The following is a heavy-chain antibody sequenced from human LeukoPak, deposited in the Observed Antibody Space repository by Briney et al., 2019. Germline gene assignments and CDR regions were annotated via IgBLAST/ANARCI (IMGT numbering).Heavy chain of an antibody. CDR2: ISSSSSYI. V-gene: IGHV3-21*01. CDR3: ARGLNTVTSDY. D-gene: IGHD4-17*01. CDR1: GFTFSSYS. J-gene: IGHJ4*02. Sequence: PGGSLRLSCAASGFTFSSYSMNWVRQAPGKGLEWVSSISSSSSYIYYADSVKGRFTFSRGNAKNSLYLQMNSLRAEDTAVYYCARGLNTVTSDYWGQGTLVTVSS.